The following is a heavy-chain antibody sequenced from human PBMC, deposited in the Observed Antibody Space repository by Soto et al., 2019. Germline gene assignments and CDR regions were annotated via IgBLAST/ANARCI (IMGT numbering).Heavy chain of an antibody. CDR3: ASGAENSSSWLPYYYYGMDV. CDR2: IYTSGGT. V-gene: IGHV4-4*07. J-gene: IGHJ6*02. D-gene: IGHD6-13*01. CDR1: GGSISSYY. Sequence: ASETLSLTCTVSGGSISSYYWSWIRQPAGKGLEWIGRIYTSGGTNYNPSLKSRVTISVDTSKNQFSLKLSSVTAADTAVYYCASGAENSSSWLPYYYYGMDVWGQGTTVTVSS.